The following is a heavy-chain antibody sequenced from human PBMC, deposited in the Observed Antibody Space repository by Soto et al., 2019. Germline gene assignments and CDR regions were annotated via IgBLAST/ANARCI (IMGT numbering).Heavy chain of an antibody. CDR1: GFTFSTYW. D-gene: IGHD3-3*01. Sequence: EVQLVESGGGLVQPGGSLRLSCAASGFTFSTYWMSWVRQAPGKGLEWVANIKQDGCKNYYMDSVKGRFTISRDNAKNSLYLQRSSLRAEDTAVDYCARETTTSGWSGYRAWIDTWGQGTLVAVSS. J-gene: IGHJ5*02. CDR2: IKQDGCKN. CDR3: ARETTTSGWSGYRAWIDT. V-gene: IGHV3-7*01.